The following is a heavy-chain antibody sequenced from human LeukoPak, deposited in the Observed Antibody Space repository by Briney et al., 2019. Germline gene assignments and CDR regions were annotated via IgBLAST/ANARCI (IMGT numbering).Heavy chain of an antibody. D-gene: IGHD3-16*01. Sequence: ASVWVSCKASGYTFTNYGISWVRQAPGQGLEWMGWISAYNGNTKYAQKLQSRVTMTTDTSTSIAYMELRSLRSDDTAVCYCAREDYAQGAFDIWGQRPVVPVSS. CDR1: GYTFTNYG. V-gene: IGHV1-18*01. J-gene: IGHJ3*02. CDR2: ISAYNGNT. CDR3: AREDYAQGAFDI.